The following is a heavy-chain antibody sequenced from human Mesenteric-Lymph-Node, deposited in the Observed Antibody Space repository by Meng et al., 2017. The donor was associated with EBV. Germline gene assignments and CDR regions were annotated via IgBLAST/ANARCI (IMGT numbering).Heavy chain of an antibody. D-gene: IGHD3-22*01. CDR2: IYYSGST. CDR1: GGSISSSSYY. CDR3: ARDDSSGYYQFDY. V-gene: IGHV4-39*07. Sequence: QLQLQESGPGLVKPSENLSLTCTVSGGSISSSSYYWGWIRQPPGKGLEWIGSIYYSGSTYYNPSLKSRVTISVDTSKNQFSLKLSSVTAADTAVYYCARDDSSGYYQFDYWGQGTLVTVAS. J-gene: IGHJ4*02.